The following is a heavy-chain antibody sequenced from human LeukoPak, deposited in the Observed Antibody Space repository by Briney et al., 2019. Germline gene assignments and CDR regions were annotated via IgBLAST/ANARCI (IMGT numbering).Heavy chain of an antibody. J-gene: IGHJ4*02. CDR1: GYSITSDYY. D-gene: IGHD3-16*01. CDR2: ISDGGNT. V-gene: IGHV4-38-2*01. CDR3: ARVMRGSQFDY. Sequence: SETLSLTCAVSGYSITSDYYWGLGQQSPGKGLEWIGSISDGGNTYYNSSLESRVTISRDTSKNQFSLKLTSVTASDTAVYYCARVMRGSQFDYWGQGTLVTVSS.